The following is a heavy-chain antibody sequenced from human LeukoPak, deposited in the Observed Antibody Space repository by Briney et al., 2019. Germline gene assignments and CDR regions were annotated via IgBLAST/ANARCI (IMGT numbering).Heavy chain of an antibody. Sequence: AGGSLRLSFEASGFTFRSHNMTWFRQAPGKGLEWVSYISFSSSSIYYADSVKGRFTISRDNAKNSLYLQMNSLRAEDTAVYYCARDAPPYYYDSSGYGIDYWGQGTLVTVSS. CDR3: ARDAPPYYYDSSGYGIDY. J-gene: IGHJ4*02. CDR1: GFTFRSHN. D-gene: IGHD3-22*01. CDR2: ISFSSSSI. V-gene: IGHV3-48*01.